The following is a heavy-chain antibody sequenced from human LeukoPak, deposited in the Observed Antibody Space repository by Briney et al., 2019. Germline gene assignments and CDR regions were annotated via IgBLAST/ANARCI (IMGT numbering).Heavy chain of an antibody. Sequence: SETLSLTCTVSGGSINSYYWSWIRQPAGKGLEWIGRIYSSGSTNYNPSLKSRVSMSVDTSKNQFSLKLTSVTAADTAIYYCARGGKATVVTMWGQGILVTVSS. CDR1: GGSINSYY. D-gene: IGHD4-23*01. CDR3: ARGGKATVVTM. CDR2: IYSSGST. J-gene: IGHJ4*02. V-gene: IGHV4-4*07.